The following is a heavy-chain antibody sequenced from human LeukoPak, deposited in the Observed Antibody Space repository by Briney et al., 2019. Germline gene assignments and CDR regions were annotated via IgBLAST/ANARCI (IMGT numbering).Heavy chain of an antibody. CDR1: GFTVSSSY. V-gene: IGHV3-66*02. D-gene: IGHD3-22*01. Sequence: GGSLRLSCAASGFTVSSSYMSWVRQAPGKGLEWVSVIYSGGSTYYAGSVKGRFTISRDNSKNTLYLQMNSLRAEDTAVYYCATEGQYYDSSGYPTWTFDSWGQGTLVTVYS. CDR3: ATEGQYYDSSGYPTWTFDS. J-gene: IGHJ4*02. CDR2: IYSGGST.